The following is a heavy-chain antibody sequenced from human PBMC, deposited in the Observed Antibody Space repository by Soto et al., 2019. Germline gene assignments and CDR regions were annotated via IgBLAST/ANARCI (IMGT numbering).Heavy chain of an antibody. Sequence: GESLKISCKRSGYNFTNYWIGWVRQMPGKGLEWMGIIYPGDSDTKYNPSFQGQVTISADKSITTSYLQWSSLKASDTAIYYCAASIFYYGMDVWGQGTTVTVSS. J-gene: IGHJ6*02. CDR1: GYNFTNYW. CDR2: IYPGDSDT. CDR3: AASIFYYGMDV. V-gene: IGHV5-51*01.